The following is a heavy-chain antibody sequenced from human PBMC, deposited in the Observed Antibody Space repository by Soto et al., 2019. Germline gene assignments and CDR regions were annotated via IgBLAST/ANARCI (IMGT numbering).Heavy chain of an antibody. J-gene: IGHJ5*02. V-gene: IGHV1-69*02. CDR1: GGTFSSYT. CDR2: IIPILGIA. D-gene: IGHD3-22*01. Sequence: SVKVSCKASGGTFSSYTISWVRQAPGQGLEWMGRIIPILGIANYAQKFQGRVTITADKSTSTAYMELSSLRSEDTAVYYCARALYYYDSSGYYPNWFDPWGQGTLVTVSS. CDR3: ARALYYYDSSGYYPNWFDP.